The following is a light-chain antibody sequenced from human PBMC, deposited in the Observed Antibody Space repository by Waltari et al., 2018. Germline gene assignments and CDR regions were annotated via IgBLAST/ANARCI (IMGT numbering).Light chain of an antibody. V-gene: IGLV1-47*01. CDR2: RNN. J-gene: IGLJ3*02. CDR3: AAWDDSLSGWV. CDR1: SSNIGSKY. Sequence: QSVLTQPPSASGTPGQRVTSSCSGSSSNIGSKYVYWYQQLPGTAPKLLIYRNNQRPSGVPDRFSGSKSGTSASLAISGLRSEDEADYYCAAWDDSLSGWVFGGGTKLTVL.